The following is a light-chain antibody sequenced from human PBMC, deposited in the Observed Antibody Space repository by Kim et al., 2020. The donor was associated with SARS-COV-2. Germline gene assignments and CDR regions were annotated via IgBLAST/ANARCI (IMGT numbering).Light chain of an antibody. CDR1: SSDVGAYNY. CDR2: DVT. CDR3: SSYTSSTTWV. Sequence: GQSITISCTGTSSDVGAYNYVSWFHQHPGKAPKVMIYDVTRRPAGVSNRFSGSKSGNTASLTISGLQAEDEADDYCSSYTSSTTWVFGGGTQLTVL. J-gene: IGLJ3*02. V-gene: IGLV2-14*03.